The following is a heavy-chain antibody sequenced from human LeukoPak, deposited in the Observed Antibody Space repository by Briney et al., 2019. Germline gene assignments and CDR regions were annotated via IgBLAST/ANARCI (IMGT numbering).Heavy chain of an antibody. J-gene: IGHJ4*02. CDR3: ARGRDKTTSPAIDY. V-gene: IGHV1-2*02. Sequence: ASVKVSCKASGYTFSGYYMHWVRQAPGQGHEWMGWISPKSGDTNYAQNFQGRVTMTRDTSISAAYMELSRLTSDDTAVYYCARGRDKTTSPAIDYWGQGTLVTVSS. D-gene: IGHD2-2*01. CDR2: ISPKSGDT. CDR1: GYTFSGYY.